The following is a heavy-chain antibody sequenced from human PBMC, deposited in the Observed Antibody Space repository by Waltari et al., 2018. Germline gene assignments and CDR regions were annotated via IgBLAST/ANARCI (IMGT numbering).Heavy chain of an antibody. V-gene: IGHV3-23*04. Sequence: VQLVESGGGVVQPGRSLRLSCAASGFPFSSYAMHWVRQAPGKGLEWVSAISGGGIKTYYADSVKGRFTISRDNSKNTLYLQMNSLRAEDTAVYSCARVHSLGQYDSNGQESNFDHWGQGALVTVSS. CDR2: ISGGGIKT. CDR3: ARVHSLGQYDSNGQESNFDH. D-gene: IGHD3-16*01. J-gene: IGHJ4*02. CDR1: GFPFSSYA.